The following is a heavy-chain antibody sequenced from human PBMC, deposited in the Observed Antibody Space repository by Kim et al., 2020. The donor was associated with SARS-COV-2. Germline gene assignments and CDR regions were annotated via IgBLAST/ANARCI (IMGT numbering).Heavy chain of an antibody. Sequence: SQTLSLTFAISGDSVTSHGAAWNWIRQSPSRGLEWLGRTYYRSKWYNDYGVSVKSRISINPDTSKNQFSLHLNSVTPEDTAMYYCASEVGTGWYLANWGQGTMVTVSS. CDR3: ASEVGTGWYLAN. CDR1: GDSVTSHGAA. V-gene: IGHV6-1*01. J-gene: IGHJ4*02. CDR2: TYYRSKWYN. D-gene: IGHD6-19*01.